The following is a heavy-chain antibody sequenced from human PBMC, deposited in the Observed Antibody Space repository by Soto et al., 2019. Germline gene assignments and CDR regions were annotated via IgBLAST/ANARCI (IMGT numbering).Heavy chain of an antibody. CDR2: ISYDGSNK. CDR1: GFTFSSYG. CDR3: AKALGYCSGGSCYYMDV. J-gene: IGHJ6*03. V-gene: IGHV3-30*18. D-gene: IGHD2-15*01. Sequence: QVQLVESGGGVVQPGRSLRLSCAASGFTFSSYGMHWVRQAPGKGLEWVAVISYDGSNKYYADSVKGRFTISRDNSKNTLYLQMNSLGAEDTAVYYCAKALGYCSGGSCYYMDVWGKGTTVTVSS.